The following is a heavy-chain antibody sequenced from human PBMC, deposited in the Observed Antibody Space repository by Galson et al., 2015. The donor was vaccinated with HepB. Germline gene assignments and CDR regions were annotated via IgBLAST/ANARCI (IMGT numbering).Heavy chain of an antibody. Sequence: SLRLSCAASGSTFSSYGMHWVRQAPGKGLEWVAVIWYDGSNKYYADSVKGRFTISRDNSKNTLYLQMNSLRAEDTAVYYCARGEDQLLSGFDYWGQGTLVTVSS. CDR1: GSTFSSYG. V-gene: IGHV3-33*01. CDR2: IWYDGSNK. CDR3: ARGEDQLLSGFDY. D-gene: IGHD2-2*01. J-gene: IGHJ4*02.